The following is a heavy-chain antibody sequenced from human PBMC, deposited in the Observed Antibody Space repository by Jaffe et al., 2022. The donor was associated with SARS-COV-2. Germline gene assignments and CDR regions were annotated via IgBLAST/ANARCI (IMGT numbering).Heavy chain of an antibody. D-gene: IGHD6-19*01. CDR3: AKGQWLDD. V-gene: IGHV3-7*03. Sequence: EVQLVESGGGLVQPGGSLRLSCASSGFSFSIFWMSWVRQAPGKGLEWVANINEDGSVKDYVDSVKGRFTISRDNARNSLYLQMSSLRAEDTAVYYCAKGQWLDDWGPGTLVTVSS. CDR1: GFSFSIFW. J-gene: IGHJ4*02. CDR2: INEDGSVK.